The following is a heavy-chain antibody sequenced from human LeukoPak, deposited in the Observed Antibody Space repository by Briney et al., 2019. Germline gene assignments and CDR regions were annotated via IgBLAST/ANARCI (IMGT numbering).Heavy chain of an antibody. J-gene: IGHJ5*02. V-gene: IGHV4-39*07. CDR3: ARGVPLLWFGELSPWFDP. CDR1: GGSISSSSYY. D-gene: IGHD3-10*01. CDR2: IYYSGST. Sequence: SETQSLTCTVSGGSISSSSYYWGWIRQPPGKVLEWIGSIYYSGSTYYNPSLKSRVTISVDTSKNQFSLKLSSVTAADTAVYYCARGVPLLWFGELSPWFDPWGQGTLVTVSS.